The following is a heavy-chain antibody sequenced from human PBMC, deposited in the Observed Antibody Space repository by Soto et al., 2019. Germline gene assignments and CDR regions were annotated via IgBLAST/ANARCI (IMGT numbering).Heavy chain of an antibody. Sequence: GGSLRLSCAASGFTFDDYAMHWVRQAPGKGLEWVSGISWNSGSIGYADSVKGRFTISRDNAKNSLYLQMNSLRAEDTALYYCAKDMDPVVAAVDYWGQGTLVTVSS. CDR1: GFTFDDYA. J-gene: IGHJ4*02. CDR2: ISWNSGSI. CDR3: AKDMDPVVAAVDY. D-gene: IGHD2-15*01. V-gene: IGHV3-9*01.